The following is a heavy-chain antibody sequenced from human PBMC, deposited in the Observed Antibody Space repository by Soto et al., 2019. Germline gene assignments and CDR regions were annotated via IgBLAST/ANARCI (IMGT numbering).Heavy chain of an antibody. J-gene: IGHJ5*02. Sequence: GASVKVSCKASGYIFSSHAIHWVRQAPGQRLEWLGWINVGNGDTKYSENFQGRVTITRDTSASTAYMELSSLRSEDTAVYYCASQQGSTTGCSWVPNWFDHWGQGTQVTV. D-gene: IGHD1-26*01. CDR3: ASQQGSTTGCSWVPNWFDH. CDR1: GYIFSSHA. V-gene: IGHV1-3*01. CDR2: INVGNGDT.